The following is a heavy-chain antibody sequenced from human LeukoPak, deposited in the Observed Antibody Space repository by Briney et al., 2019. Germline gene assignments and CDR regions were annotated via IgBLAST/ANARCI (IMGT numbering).Heavy chain of an antibody. CDR2: ISGSGGST. CDR3: EGYYYDSSRQHYFDH. V-gene: IGHV3-23*01. Sequence: GRSLRLSCAASGFAFRSYGLHWVRQAPGRGLEWVSAISGSGGSTYYADSVKGRFTISRDKSKNTLYLQMNSLRAEDTAVYYCEGYYYDSSRQHYFDHWGQGTLVTVSS. CDR1: GFAFRSYG. J-gene: IGHJ4*02. D-gene: IGHD3-22*01.